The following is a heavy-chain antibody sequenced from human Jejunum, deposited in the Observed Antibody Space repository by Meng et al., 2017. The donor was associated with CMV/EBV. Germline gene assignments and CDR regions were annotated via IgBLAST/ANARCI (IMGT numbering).Heavy chain of an antibody. J-gene: IGHJ4*02. D-gene: IGHD5-12*01. CDR1: GSPFTGYY. CDR3: ATSSSGFDFWTDN. Sequence: SGSPFTGYYMHWVRQAPGQGPEWMGWLNPNSGDTTYAQQFQSRVSMTRDTSISTAYMELSSLRSDDTAVYYCATSSSGFDFWTDNWGQGTLVTVSS. V-gene: IGHV1-2*02. CDR2: LNPNSGDT.